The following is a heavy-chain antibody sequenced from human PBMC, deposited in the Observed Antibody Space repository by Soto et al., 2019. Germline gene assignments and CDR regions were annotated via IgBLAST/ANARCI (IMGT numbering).Heavy chain of an antibody. Sequence: QVQLVQSGAEVKKPGASVKVSCKASGYTFTGYYMHWVRQAPGQGLEWMGWINPNSGGTNYAQKFQGWVTMTRDTSISTAYMELSRLRSDDTAVYYCARGGVVVPAAMVGWFDPWGQGTLVTVSS. J-gene: IGHJ5*02. CDR2: INPNSGGT. CDR1: GYTFTGYY. D-gene: IGHD2-2*01. V-gene: IGHV1-2*04. CDR3: ARGGVVVPAAMVGWFDP.